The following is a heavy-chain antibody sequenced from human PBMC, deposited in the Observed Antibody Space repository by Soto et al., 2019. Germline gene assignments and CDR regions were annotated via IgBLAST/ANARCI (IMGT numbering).Heavy chain of an antibody. D-gene: IGHD6-13*01. CDR1: GGSISSTNW. CDR3: AFPATADFDY. CDR2: IYHSGTT. Sequence: QVQLQESGPGLVKPSGTLSLTCAVSGGSISSTNWWTWVRQSPGRGLEWIGEIYHSGTTNYSPSLKSRVNIAVDMSTNHLSLTLISETAADTAVYYCAFPATADFDYWGKGILVTVSS. J-gene: IGHJ4*02. V-gene: IGHV4-4*02.